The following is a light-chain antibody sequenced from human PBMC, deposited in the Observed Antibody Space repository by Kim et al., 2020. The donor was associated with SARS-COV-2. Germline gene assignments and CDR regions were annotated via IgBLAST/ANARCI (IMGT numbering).Light chain of an antibody. CDR3: CSYAGSYSYV. CDR1: SSDVCGYNY. CDR2: DVS. Sequence: GQSVTISWPGTSSDVCGYNYVSWYQQHPGKAPKLMIYDVSKRPSGVPDRFSGSKSGNTASLTISGLQAEDEADYYCCSYAGSYSYVFGTGTKVTVL. J-gene: IGLJ1*01. V-gene: IGLV2-11*01.